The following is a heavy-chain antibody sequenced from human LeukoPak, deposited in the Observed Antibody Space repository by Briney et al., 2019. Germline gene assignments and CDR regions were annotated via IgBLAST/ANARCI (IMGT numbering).Heavy chain of an antibody. D-gene: IGHD2-2*01. J-gene: IGHJ4*02. CDR3: ARALRYCSTTSCQYYFDY. Sequence: GASVTVSCKASGYTFTNYDINWVRQAAGQGLEWMGWMNPNSGNTGYAQKFQGRVTITRNTSISTAYMELSSLKSEDTAVYYCARALRYCSTTSCQYYFDYWGQGTLVTVSS. V-gene: IGHV1-8*01. CDR1: GYTFTNYD. CDR2: MNPNSGNT.